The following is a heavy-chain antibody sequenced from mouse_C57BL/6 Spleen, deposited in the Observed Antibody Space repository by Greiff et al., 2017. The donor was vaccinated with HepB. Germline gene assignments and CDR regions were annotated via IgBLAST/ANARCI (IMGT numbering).Heavy chain of an antibody. D-gene: IGHD2-4*01. CDR1: GFSLTSYG. V-gene: IGHV2-2*01. CDR3: ARNRGIYYDYDDGFAY. Sequence: VQLQESGPGLVQPSQSLSITCTVSGFSLTSYGVHWVRQSPGKGLEWLGVIWSGGSTDYNAAFISRLSISKDNSKSQVFFKMNSLQADDTAIYYCARNRGIYYDYDDGFAYWGQGTLVTVSA. CDR2: IWSGGST. J-gene: IGHJ3*01.